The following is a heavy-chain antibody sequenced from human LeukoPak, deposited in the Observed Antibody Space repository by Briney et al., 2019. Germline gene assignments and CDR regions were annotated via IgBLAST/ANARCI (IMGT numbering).Heavy chain of an antibody. V-gene: IGHV3-23*01. D-gene: IGHD1-26*01. Sequence: GGSLRLSCAASGFNFNSYALSWVRQAPGKRLECVSGISGSGGATKYADSVEGRFTISRDNAKNTLYLQMNSLRAEDTAIYYCAKGIESSGTYYTSFDYWGQGTLVTVSS. CDR1: GFNFNSYA. CDR3: AKGIESSGTYYTSFDY. CDR2: ISGSGGAT. J-gene: IGHJ4*02.